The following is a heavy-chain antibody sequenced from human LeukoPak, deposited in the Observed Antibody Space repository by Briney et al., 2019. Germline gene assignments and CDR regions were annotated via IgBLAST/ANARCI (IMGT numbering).Heavy chain of an antibody. V-gene: IGHV4-59*01. J-gene: IGHJ5*02. D-gene: IGHD1-26*01. Sequence: PSETLSLTCTVSGGSISSYYWSCFLQPPAGGLEGFGYIYYSGSTNYNPSLKSRVTISVDTSKNQFSLKLSSVTAADTAVYYCASTGYSPEAGGWFDPWGQGTLVTVSS. CDR3: ASTGYSPEAGGWFDP. CDR1: GGSISSYY. CDR2: IYYSGST.